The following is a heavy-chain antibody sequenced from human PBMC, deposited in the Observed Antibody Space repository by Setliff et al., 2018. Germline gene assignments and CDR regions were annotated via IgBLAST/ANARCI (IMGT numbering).Heavy chain of an antibody. J-gene: IGHJ4*02. CDR3: ARCAAGPYCRNSFDY. D-gene: IGHD1-26*01. CDR1: GFTFSDHH. Sequence: GGSLRLSCAASGFTFSDHHIDWVRQAPGKGLEWVGRSRNKANTYTIAYAASVEGRFTISRDDSENSVYLEMNRLNTDDTAVYHCARCAAGPYCRNSFDYWGRGTLVTVSS. V-gene: IGHV3-72*01. CDR2: SRNKANTYTI.